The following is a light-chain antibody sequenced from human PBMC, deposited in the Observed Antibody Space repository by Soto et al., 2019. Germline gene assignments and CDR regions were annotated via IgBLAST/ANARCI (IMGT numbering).Light chain of an antibody. J-gene: IGLJ2*01. CDR2: DVS. CDR3: SSYTSSSTPL. Sequence: QSVLTQPASVSGSPGQSITISCTGTSSDVGGYNYVSWYQQHPGKAPKLMIYDVSNRPSGVSNRFSGSKSGNTASLTISGLQAEDEADYYSSSYTSSSTPLFGGGTKVTVL. V-gene: IGLV2-14*01. CDR1: SSDVGGYNY.